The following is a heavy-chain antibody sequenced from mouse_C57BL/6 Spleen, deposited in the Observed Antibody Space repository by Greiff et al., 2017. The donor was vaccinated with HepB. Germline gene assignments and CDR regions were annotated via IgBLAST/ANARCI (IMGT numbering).Heavy chain of an antibody. CDR2: INPSTGGT. Sequence: EVQLQESGPELVKPGASVKISCKASGYSFTGYYMNWVKQSPEKSLEWIGEINPSTGGTTYNQKFKAKATLTVDKSSSTAYMQLKSLTSEDSAVYYCARWDGTGFAYWGQGTLVTVSA. D-gene: IGHD4-1*01. V-gene: IGHV1-42*01. J-gene: IGHJ3*01. CDR1: GYSFTGYY. CDR3: ARWDGTGFAY.